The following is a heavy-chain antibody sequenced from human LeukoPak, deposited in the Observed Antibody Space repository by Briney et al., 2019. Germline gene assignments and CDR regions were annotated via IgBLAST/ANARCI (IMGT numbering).Heavy chain of an antibody. V-gene: IGHV4-4*02. J-gene: IGHJ4*02. Sequence: SETLSLTCAVSGGSISNDNWWSWVRQPPGKGLEWIGEIYRSGNTNYNPSLKSRVTISVDKSKNQFSLKLRSVTAADTAVYYCAKVSSSGWSDFDYWGQGTLVTVSS. CDR2: IYRSGNT. CDR3: AKVSSSGWSDFDY. D-gene: IGHD6-19*01. CDR1: GGSISNDNW.